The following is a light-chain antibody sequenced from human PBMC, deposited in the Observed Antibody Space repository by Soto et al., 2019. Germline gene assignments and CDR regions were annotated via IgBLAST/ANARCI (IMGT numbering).Light chain of an antibody. Sequence: EIVMTQSPATLSVSPGETASLSCRASQSAGNFLAWYQQKPGQAPRLLIYGASSRATGIPDRFSGSGSGTDFTLTISRLEPEDFVVYYCQQYGSSSWTFGQGTRWIS. CDR2: GAS. CDR1: QSAGNF. J-gene: IGKJ1*01. CDR3: QQYGSSSWT. V-gene: IGKV3-20*01.